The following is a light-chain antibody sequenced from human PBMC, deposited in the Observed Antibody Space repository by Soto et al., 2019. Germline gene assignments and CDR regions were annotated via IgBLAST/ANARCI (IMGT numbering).Light chain of an antibody. Sequence: QSVLTQPPSVSAAPGQKVTISCSGSSSNIGNNYVSWYQQLPGTAPKLLIYDNNQRPAGIPDRFSGSKSGTSGTLDITGLQTGDEADYYCATWDGSLPAEVFGGGTKLTVL. V-gene: IGLV1-51*01. CDR1: SSNIGNNY. J-gene: IGLJ2*01. CDR3: ATWDGSLPAEV. CDR2: DNN.